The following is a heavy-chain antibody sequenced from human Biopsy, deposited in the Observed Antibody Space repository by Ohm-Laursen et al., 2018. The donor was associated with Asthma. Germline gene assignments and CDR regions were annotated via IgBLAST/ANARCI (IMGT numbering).Heavy chain of an antibody. CDR2: IPYGGKT. D-gene: IGHD3-3*01. CDR1: GGSMTPTSHY. J-gene: IGHJ6*02. Sequence: GTLSLTCPVSGGSMTPTSHYWDWIRQAPGKGLEWIGYIPYGGKTSYNPSLKNRVTISRDTSKNQFSLRLTSVTAADTAVYFCARRITIFGVVQKDHGMDAWGQGTTVIVSS. V-gene: IGHV4-39*01. CDR3: ARRITIFGVVQKDHGMDA.